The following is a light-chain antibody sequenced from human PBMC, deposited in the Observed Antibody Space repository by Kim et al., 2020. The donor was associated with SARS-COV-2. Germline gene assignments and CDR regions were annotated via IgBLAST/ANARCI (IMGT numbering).Light chain of an antibody. CDR2: EDN. CDR3: QSYDSSNLNWV. V-gene: IGLV6-57*02. Sequence: VTISCTGSSGSIASNYVQWYQQRPGSAPTTVIYEDNQSPSGVPDRFSGSIDSSSNPASLTISGLKTEDEADYYCQSYDSSNLNWVFGGGTQLTVL. CDR1: SGSIASNY. J-gene: IGLJ3*02.